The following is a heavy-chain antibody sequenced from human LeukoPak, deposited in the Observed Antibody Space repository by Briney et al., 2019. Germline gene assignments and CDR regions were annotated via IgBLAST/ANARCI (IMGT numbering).Heavy chain of an antibody. Sequence: PGGSLRLSCAASGFTFSSYAMSWVRQAPGKGLEWVSAISGSGGSTYNADSVKGRFTISRDNSKNTLYLQMNSLRAEDTAVYYCALGGISGTHLDYWGQGTLVTVSS. CDR1: GFTFSSYA. D-gene: IGHD1/OR15-1a*01. J-gene: IGHJ4*02. CDR2: ISGSGGST. CDR3: ALGGISGTHLDY. V-gene: IGHV3-23*01.